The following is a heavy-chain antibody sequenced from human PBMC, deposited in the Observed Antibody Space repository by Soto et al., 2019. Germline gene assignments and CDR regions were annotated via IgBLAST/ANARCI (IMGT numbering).Heavy chain of an antibody. V-gene: IGHV3-23*01. CDR1: GFTFSSYA. D-gene: IGHD2-15*01. CDR2: MSGSGGST. Sequence: PGGSLRLSCAASGFTFSSYAMSWVRQAPGKGLEWVSAMSGSGGSTYYADSVKGRFTTSRDNSKNTLYLQMSSLRAEDTAVYYCAKDRYCSGGSCYPDAFDIWGQGTMVTVS. J-gene: IGHJ3*02. CDR3: AKDRYCSGGSCYPDAFDI.